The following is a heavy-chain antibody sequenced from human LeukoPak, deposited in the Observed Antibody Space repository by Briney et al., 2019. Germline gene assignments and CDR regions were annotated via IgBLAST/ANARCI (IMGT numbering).Heavy chain of an antibody. J-gene: IGHJ4*02. Sequence: GGSLRLSCAASGFTFSSYGMHWVRQAPGKGLEWVAVISYDGSKKYYADSVKGRFTISRDNSKNTLYLQMNSLRAEDTAVYYCAKPYCSSTSCYYFDYWGQGTLVTVSS. CDR3: AKPYCSSTSCYYFDY. D-gene: IGHD2-2*01. V-gene: IGHV3-30*18. CDR1: GFTFSSYG. CDR2: ISYDGSKK.